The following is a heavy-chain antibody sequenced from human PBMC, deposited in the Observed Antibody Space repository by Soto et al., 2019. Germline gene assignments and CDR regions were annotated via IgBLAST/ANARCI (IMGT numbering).Heavy chain of an antibody. V-gene: IGHV3-23*01. D-gene: IGHD4-4*01. J-gene: IGHJ4*02. CDR2: MSGSGGHI. CDR1: GFSFNFYV. Sequence: GGSLRLSCAASGFSFNFYVMTWVRQAPGKGLEWVSGMSGSGGHIYYADSVKGRFTVSRDNSNSALYLQMNSLRAEDTAVYYCARAVTQYFDSWGQGSLVTVSS. CDR3: ARAVTQYFDS.